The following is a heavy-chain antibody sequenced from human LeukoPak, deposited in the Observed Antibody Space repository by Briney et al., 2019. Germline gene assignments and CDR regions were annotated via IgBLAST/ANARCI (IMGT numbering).Heavy chain of an antibody. Sequence: SGTLSLTCAVSGGSISSSNWWSWVRQPPGKGLEWIGEIYHSGSTNYNPSLKSRVTISGDKSKNQFSLKLSSVTAADTAVYYCARIIVGYSSSWYVRRDNWFDPWGQGTLVTVSS. CDR1: GGSISSSNW. CDR2: IYHSGST. J-gene: IGHJ5*02. V-gene: IGHV4-4*02. D-gene: IGHD6-13*01. CDR3: ARIIVGYSSSWYVRRDNWFDP.